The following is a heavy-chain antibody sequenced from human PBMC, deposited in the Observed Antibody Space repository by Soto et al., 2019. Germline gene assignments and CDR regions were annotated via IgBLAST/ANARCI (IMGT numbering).Heavy chain of an antibody. CDR2: ISYDESNK. J-gene: IGHJ4*02. D-gene: IGHD3-22*01. CDR1: GFTLNSYG. CDR3: AKETPLKRRYYDSTGYYYFDY. Sequence: GGSLRLSCAASGFTLNSYGMHWVRQAPGKGLEWVAVISYDESNKYYADSVKGRFTISRDNSKNTLYLQMNSLRAEDTAVYYCAKETPLKRRYYDSTGYYYFDYWGQGTLVTVSS. V-gene: IGHV3-30*18.